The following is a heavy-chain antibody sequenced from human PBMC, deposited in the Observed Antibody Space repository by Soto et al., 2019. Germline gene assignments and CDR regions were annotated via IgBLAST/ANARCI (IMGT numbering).Heavy chain of an antibody. D-gene: IGHD3-22*01. J-gene: IGHJ5*02. Sequence: GASVKVSCKASGGTFSSYAISWVRQAPGQGLEWMGGIIPIFGTANYAQKFQGRVTITADESTSTAYMELSSLRSEDTAVYYCARVLRDDSSGYYDCFHPWGQGTLVTVSS. V-gene: IGHV1-69*13. CDR1: GGTFSSYA. CDR3: ARVLRDDSSGYYDCFHP. CDR2: IIPIFGTA.